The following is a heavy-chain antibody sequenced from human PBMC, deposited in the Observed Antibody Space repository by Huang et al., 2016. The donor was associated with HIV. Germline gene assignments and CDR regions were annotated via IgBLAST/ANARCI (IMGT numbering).Heavy chain of an antibody. J-gene: IGHJ4*02. CDR1: GGSITDSNYS. CDR3: ARHFGSWSGYFDS. Sequence: QLQLQESGPGLVRPSETLSLICTVSGGSITDSNYSWGWIRQPPGKGLEWIGGIYYSGDTDYNPTLKSRVTMSVYTSKNRFSLDIRSVAVADTAIYYCARHFGSWSGYFDSWGQGTLVPVSS. D-gene: IGHD3-10*01. V-gene: IGHV4-39*01. CDR2: IYYSGDT.